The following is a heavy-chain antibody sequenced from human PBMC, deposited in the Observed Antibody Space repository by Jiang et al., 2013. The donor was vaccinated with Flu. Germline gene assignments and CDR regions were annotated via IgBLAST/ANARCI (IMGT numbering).Heavy chain of an antibody. J-gene: IGHJ5*02. D-gene: IGHD2-15*01. CDR2: VYYSGTT. V-gene: IGHV4-59*01. CDR3: ARDQGGGYNWFDP. CDR1: GGSITSTW. Sequence: GSGLVKPSKTLSLTCTVSGGSITSTWWSWIRQPPGKGLEWIGSVYYSGTTNDNPSLKSRVTISVDTSKNQFSLNLSSVTAADTAVYYCARDQGGGYNWFDPWG.